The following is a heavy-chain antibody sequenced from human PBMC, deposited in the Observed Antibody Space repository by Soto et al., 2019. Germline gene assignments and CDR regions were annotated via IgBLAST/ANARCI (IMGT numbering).Heavy chain of an antibody. CDR3: ARYMPEDGFAM. D-gene: IGHD2-2*01. CDR1: GGPFSSYG. Sequence: QVQLVQSGAEVKKPGSSVKVSCKASGGPFSSYGFSWVRQAPGQGLEWMGGIIPIIDTTNYARKFQGRVNITADETTSTAYMELSSLTSDDTAAYYCARYMPEDGFAMWGQGTMVTVSS. V-gene: IGHV1-69*01. CDR2: IIPIIDTT. J-gene: IGHJ3*01.